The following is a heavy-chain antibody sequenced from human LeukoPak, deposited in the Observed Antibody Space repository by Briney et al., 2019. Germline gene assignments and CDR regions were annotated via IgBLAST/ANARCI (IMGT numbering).Heavy chain of an antibody. D-gene: IGHD2-2*01. V-gene: IGHV4-4*02. CDR2: MHHSGRT. J-gene: IGHJ5*02. Sequence: SETLSLTCAISGASISSTNWWIWVRQPPGKGLEWIGEMHHSGRTNYNPSLKSRITISVDKSKNQVFLRLNSVAAADTALYYCVRAQEGCSRASCYLEPWGQGTLVTVSS. CDR1: GASISSTNW. CDR3: VRAQEGCSRASCYLEP.